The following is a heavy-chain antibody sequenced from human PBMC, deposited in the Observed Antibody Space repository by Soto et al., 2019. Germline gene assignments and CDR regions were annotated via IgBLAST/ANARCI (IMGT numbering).Heavy chain of an antibody. CDR3: AKEKSVTNSGYDAFDI. CDR1: GFTFSSYE. J-gene: IGHJ3*02. V-gene: IGHV3-48*03. CDR2: INSGGSSI. D-gene: IGHD1-1*01. Sequence: EVQLVESGVGLVQPGGSLRLSCAASGFTFSSYEMDWVRQAPGKGLEWVAYINSGGSSIYYGDSVKGRFTISRDNAKNSLYLQMNSLRAEDTAVYYCAKEKSVTNSGYDAFDIWGQGTMVTVS.